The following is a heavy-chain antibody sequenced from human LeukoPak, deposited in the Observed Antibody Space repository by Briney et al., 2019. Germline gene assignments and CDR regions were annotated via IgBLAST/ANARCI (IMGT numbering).Heavy chain of an antibody. CDR2: VGTSADT. V-gene: IGHV3-69-1*01. J-gene: IGHJ4*02. Sequence: GGSLRLSCLASGFTFSSYAMDWVRQAPGQGLQWVSAVGTSADTYYADSVRGRFTISRDNAKNSLYLQMNSLRAEDTAVYYCAREEYSYGVFDYWGQGTLVTVSS. CDR3: AREEYSYGVFDY. CDR1: GFTFSSYA. D-gene: IGHD5-18*01.